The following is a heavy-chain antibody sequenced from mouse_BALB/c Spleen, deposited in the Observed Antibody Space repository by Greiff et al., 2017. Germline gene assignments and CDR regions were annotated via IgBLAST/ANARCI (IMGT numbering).Heavy chain of an antibody. J-gene: IGHJ2*01. CDR2: IWAGGST. Sequence: VKLVESGPGLVAPSQSLSITCTVSGFSLTSYGVHWVRQPPGKGLEWLGVIWAGGSTNYNSALMSRLSISKDNSKSQVFLKMNSLQTDDTAMYYCAKQAYRYSYFDYWGQGTTLTVSS. D-gene: IGHD2-14*01. V-gene: IGHV2-9*02. CDR1: GFSLTSYG. CDR3: AKQAYRYSYFDY.